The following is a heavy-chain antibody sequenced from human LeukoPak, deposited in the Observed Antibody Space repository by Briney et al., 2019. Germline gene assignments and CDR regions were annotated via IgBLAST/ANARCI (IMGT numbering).Heavy chain of an antibody. CDR1: EFSVGSNY. CDR3: AREGRYCPSTSCRPFDY. J-gene: IGHJ4*02. Sequence: GGSLRLSCAASEFSVGSNYMTWVRQAPGKGLEWVSLIYSGGSTYYADSVKGRFTISRDNSKNTLYLQMNSLRAEDTAVYYCAREGRYCPSTSCRPFDYWGQGTLVTVSS. V-gene: IGHV3-66*01. D-gene: IGHD2-2*01. CDR2: IYSGGST.